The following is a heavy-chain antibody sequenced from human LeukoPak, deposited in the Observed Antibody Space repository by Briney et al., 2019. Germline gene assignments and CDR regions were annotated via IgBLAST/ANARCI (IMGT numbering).Heavy chain of an antibody. V-gene: IGHV3-21*01. CDR1: GFTFSSYS. J-gene: IGHJ4*02. D-gene: IGHD4-11*01. Sequence: PGGSLRLSCAASGFTFSSYSMNWVRQAPGKGLEWVSSISSSSSYIYCADSAKGRFTISRDNAKNSLYLQMNSLRAEDTAVYYCARDRDDYPYYWGQGTLVTVSS. CDR2: ISSSSSYI. CDR3: ARDRDDYPYY.